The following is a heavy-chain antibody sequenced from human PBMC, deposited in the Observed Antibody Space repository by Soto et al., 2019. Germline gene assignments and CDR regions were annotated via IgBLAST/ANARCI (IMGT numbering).Heavy chain of an antibody. J-gene: IGHJ5*02. CDR3: AASGSYYGGIGFDP. V-gene: IGHV1-58*01. CDR2: IVVGSGNT. CDR1: GFTFTSSA. Sequence: SVKVSCKASGFTFTSSAVQWVRQARGQRLEWIGWIVVGSGNTNYAQKFQERVTTTRVMSTSAAYMELSSLRSEDTAVYYCAASGSYYGGIGFDPWGQGTLVTVSS. D-gene: IGHD1-26*01.